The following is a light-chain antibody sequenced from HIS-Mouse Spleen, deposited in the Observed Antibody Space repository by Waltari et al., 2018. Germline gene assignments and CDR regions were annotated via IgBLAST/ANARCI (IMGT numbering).Light chain of an antibody. J-gene: IGLJ3*02. Sequence: QSVLTQPPSASGTPGQRVTISCSGSSSNIGSNYVYWYQQLPGTAPKLLIYRNNQRPSGVPYRFPGSKSGTSASLAISGLRSEDEADYYCAAWDDSLSGPVFGGGTKLTVL. CDR3: AAWDDSLSGPV. V-gene: IGLV1-47*01. CDR1: SSNIGSNY. CDR2: RNN.